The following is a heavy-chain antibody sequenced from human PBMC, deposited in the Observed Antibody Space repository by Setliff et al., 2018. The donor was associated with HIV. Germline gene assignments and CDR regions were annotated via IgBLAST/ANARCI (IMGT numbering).Heavy chain of an antibody. CDR1: GYVFSDYW. V-gene: IGHV5-51*01. Sequence: GESLKISCEVSGYVFSDYWIAWVRQTPGKGLEWMGLVYPADSNTIYSPSFQNQVTISADKSISTAYLQWSSLKASDTAMYYCVRPLGRSSSQGWFDPWGQGTLVTVSS. D-gene: IGHD6-6*01. CDR2: VYPADSNT. CDR3: VRPLGRSSSQGWFDP. J-gene: IGHJ5*02.